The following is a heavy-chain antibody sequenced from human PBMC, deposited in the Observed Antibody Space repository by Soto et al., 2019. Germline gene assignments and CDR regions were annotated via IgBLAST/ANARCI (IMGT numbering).Heavy chain of an antibody. V-gene: IGHV4-34*01. D-gene: IGHD2-2*01. Sequence: QVQLQQWGAGLLKPSETLSLTCAVYGGSFSGYYWSWIRQPPGKGLEWIGEINHSGSTNYNPSLKSRVTISLDTHKNQFSLKLSSVTAADTAVYYCASLFGRPEMSGCSSTSCYHDAFDIWGQGTMVTVSS. J-gene: IGHJ3*02. CDR2: INHSGST. CDR1: GGSFSGYY. CDR3: ASLFGRPEMSGCSSTSCYHDAFDI.